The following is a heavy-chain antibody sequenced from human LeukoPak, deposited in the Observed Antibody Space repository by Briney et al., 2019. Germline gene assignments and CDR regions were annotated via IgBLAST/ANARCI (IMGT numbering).Heavy chain of an antibody. J-gene: IGHJ3*02. D-gene: IGHD3-22*01. CDR2: ISGSGGST. Sequence: PGGSLRLSCAASGFTFSSYAMSWVRQAPGKGLEWVSAISGSGGSTYYADSVKGRLTISRDNSKNTLYLQMNSLRAEDTAVYYCAKDFMGTYYYDSSGNNGVAFDIWGQGTMVTISS. CDR1: GFTFSSYA. V-gene: IGHV3-23*01. CDR3: AKDFMGTYYYDSSGNNGVAFDI.